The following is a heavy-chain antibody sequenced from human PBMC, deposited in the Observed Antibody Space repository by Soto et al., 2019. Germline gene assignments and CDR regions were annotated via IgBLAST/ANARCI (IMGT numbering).Heavy chain of an antibody. D-gene: IGHD5-18*01. J-gene: IGHJ4*02. Sequence: PGESLKISCQGPEYSFNGYGIAWVRQTPGKGLEWMGLIFPGDSETRYHPSFQGQVTISADKSIRTAYLQWNSLKASNTAIYYCAMRQYSYGLGDWGQGTLVTVSA. V-gene: IGHV5-51*01. CDR3: AMRQYSYGLGD. CDR1: EYSFNGYG. CDR2: IFPGDSET.